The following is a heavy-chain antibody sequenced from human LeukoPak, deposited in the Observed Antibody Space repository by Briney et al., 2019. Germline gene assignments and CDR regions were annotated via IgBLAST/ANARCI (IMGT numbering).Heavy chain of an antibody. Sequence: PGGSLRLSCAASGFTFSSYWMSWVRQAPGKGLEWVANIKQDGSEKYYVDSVKGRFTISRDNAKNSLYLQMNSLRAEDTAVYYCARDTPLVRSLLWFGELYLDYWGQGTLVTVSS. CDR1: GFTFSSYW. CDR2: IKQDGSEK. CDR3: ARDTPLVRSLLWFGELYLDY. D-gene: IGHD3-10*01. J-gene: IGHJ4*02. V-gene: IGHV3-7*01.